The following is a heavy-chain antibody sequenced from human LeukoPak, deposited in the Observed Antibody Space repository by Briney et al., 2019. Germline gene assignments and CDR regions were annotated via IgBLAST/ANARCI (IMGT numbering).Heavy chain of an antibody. D-gene: IGHD2-2*01. Sequence: SETLSLTCAVYGGSFSGYYWSWIRQPPGEGLEWIGEINHSGSTNYNPSLKSRVTISVDTSKNQFSLKLSSVTAADTAVYYCATGRDIVVVPAARIGFDYWGQGTLVTVSS. CDR3: ATGRDIVVVPAARIGFDY. J-gene: IGHJ4*02. CDR2: INHSGST. V-gene: IGHV4-34*01. CDR1: GGSFSGYY.